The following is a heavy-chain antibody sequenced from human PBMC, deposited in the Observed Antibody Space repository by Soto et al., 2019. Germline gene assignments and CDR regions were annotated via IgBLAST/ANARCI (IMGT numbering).Heavy chain of an antibody. CDR2: ISYDGSNK. Sequence: PGGSLRLACAASGFTFSSYAMHWVRQAPGKGLEWVAVISYDGSNKYYADSVKGRFTISRDNSKNTLYLQMNSLRAEDTAVYYCARECGFRVRGVIQGMDVWGQGTTVTVSS. J-gene: IGHJ6*01. CDR1: GFTFSSYA. CDR3: ARECGFRVRGVIQGMDV. V-gene: IGHV3-30-3*01. D-gene: IGHD3-10*01.